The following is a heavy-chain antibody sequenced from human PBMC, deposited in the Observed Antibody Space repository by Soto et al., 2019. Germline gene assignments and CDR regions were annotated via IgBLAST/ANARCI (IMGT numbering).Heavy chain of an antibody. D-gene: IGHD6-13*01. CDR2: SYYRSKWYN. Sequence: SQTLSLTCAVFGDSVSSNTVARNWIRQSPSRGLEWLGRSYYRSKWYNDYAVSVKSRITINPDTSKNQFSLQLNSVTPEDTAVYYCAREKWAAAGGINWFDPWGQGTLVTVSS. V-gene: IGHV6-1*01. CDR3: AREKWAAAGGINWFDP. J-gene: IGHJ5*02. CDR1: GDSVSSNTVA.